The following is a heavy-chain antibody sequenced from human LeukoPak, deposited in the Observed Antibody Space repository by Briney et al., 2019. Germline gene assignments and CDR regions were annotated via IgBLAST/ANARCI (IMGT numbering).Heavy chain of an antibody. D-gene: IGHD3-16*01. CDR2: ISYSGAT. J-gene: IGHJ5*02. CDR3: ARGQWGVLGGWFDP. Sequence: SETLSLTCSVSGVSVSDFTSSFYWSWIRQPPGKGLEWIGYISYSGATNYNPSLKSRGTISADTSKNQFSLNLISVTAADTAVYYCARGQWGVLGGWFDPWGQGTLVTVSS. CDR1: GVSVSDFTSSFY. V-gene: IGHV4-61*01.